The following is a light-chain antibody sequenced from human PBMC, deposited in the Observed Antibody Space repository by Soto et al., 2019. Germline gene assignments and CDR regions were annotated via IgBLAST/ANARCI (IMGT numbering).Light chain of an antibody. V-gene: IGKV1-5*01. J-gene: IGKJ2*01. CDR2: DAS. CDR1: QSISNY. Sequence: DIQMTQSPSPLSASVGDRVSITCRASQSISNYLAWYQQKPGKAHKVVIYDASSLESGVPSRFSGTGSGKEFTLTISTLQPDDVATYYCQQYNTFTTLGQGTKLEIK. CDR3: QQYNTFTT.